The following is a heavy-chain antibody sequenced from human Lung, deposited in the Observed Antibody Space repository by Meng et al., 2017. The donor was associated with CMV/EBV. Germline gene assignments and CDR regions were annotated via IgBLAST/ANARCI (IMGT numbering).Heavy chain of an antibody. Sequence: ESLKISCAVYGGSFSGYYWSWIRQPPGKGLEWIGEINHSGSTNYNPSLKSRVTISVDTSKNQFSLKLSSVTAADTAVYYCASDYGGNSALYWGQGTLVTVSS. CDR1: GGSFSGYY. V-gene: IGHV4-34*01. CDR2: INHSGST. CDR3: ASDYGGNSALY. D-gene: IGHD4-23*01. J-gene: IGHJ4*02.